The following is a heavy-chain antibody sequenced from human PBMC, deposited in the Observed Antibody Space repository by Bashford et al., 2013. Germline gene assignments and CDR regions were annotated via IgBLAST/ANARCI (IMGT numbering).Heavy chain of an antibody. CDR2: IFYSGIA. D-gene: IGHD1-14*01. J-gene: IGHJ4*02. CDR1: GGSVSGYY. Sequence: SETLSLTCTVSGGSVSGYYWNWIRQSPEKGLEWIGSIFYSGIASYNPSLKSRVTISVDTSKNQFSLNLESVTTADTAVYYCAAHRNRGFDYWGQGALVTVSS. CDR3: AAHRNRGFDY. V-gene: IGHV4-59*02.